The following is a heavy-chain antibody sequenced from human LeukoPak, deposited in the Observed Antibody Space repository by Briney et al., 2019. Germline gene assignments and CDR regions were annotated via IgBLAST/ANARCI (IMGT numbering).Heavy chain of an antibody. Sequence: SETLSLTCAVYGESFSEYYWSWIRQPPGKGLEWIGQINHSGGTNYHPSLKTRVTISLDTSKNQVSLKLSSVTAADTAVYYCASTCRGGSCYSFHAFDIWGQGTMVTVSS. CDR3: ASTCRGGSCYSFHAFDI. CDR1: GESFSEYY. CDR2: INHSGGT. D-gene: IGHD2-15*01. J-gene: IGHJ3*02. V-gene: IGHV4-34*01.